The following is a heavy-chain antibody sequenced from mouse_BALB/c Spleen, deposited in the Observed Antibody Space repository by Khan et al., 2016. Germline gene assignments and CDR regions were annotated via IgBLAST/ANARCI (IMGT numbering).Heavy chain of an antibody. Sequence: VQLQQSGAELVKPGASVKLSCTASGFNIKDTYMHWVKQRPEQGLEWIGRIDPANGNTKYDPKFQGKATITAATSSNTAYLQPSSLTSEDTAVYYWARSPYDYDVGFAYWGQGTLVTVSA. CDR1: GFNIKDTY. D-gene: IGHD2-4*01. V-gene: IGHV14-3*02. CDR2: IDPANGNT. CDR3: ARSPYDYDVGFAY. J-gene: IGHJ3*01.